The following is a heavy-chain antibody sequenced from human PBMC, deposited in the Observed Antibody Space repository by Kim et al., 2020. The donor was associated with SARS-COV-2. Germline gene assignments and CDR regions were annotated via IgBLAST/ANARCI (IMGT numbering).Heavy chain of an antibody. D-gene: IGHD6-13*01. CDR3: AAAGLDY. Sequence: GGSLRLSCAVSGLSISDYWVSWARQAPGKGLEWVGNIKQDASEKLYVDSVKGRFTISRDNAKNSLYLQMNSLRVEDTDVYYCAAAGLDYWGQGTLVTVSS. CDR2: IKQDASEK. J-gene: IGHJ4*02. CDR1: GLSISDYW. V-gene: IGHV3-7*01.